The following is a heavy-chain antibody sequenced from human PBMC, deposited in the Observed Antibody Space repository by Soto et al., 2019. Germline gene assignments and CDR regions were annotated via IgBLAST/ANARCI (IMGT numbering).Heavy chain of an antibody. V-gene: IGHV3-21*06. CDR3: ARESEDLTSNFDY. Sequence: GESLKISCAASGFTFTRYSMNWVRQAPGKGLEWVSSISSTTNYIYYGDSMKGRFTISRDNAKNSLYLEMNSLRAEDTAVYYCARESEDLTSNFDYWGQGTLVTVSS. CDR2: ISSTTNYI. J-gene: IGHJ4*02. CDR1: GFTFTRYS.